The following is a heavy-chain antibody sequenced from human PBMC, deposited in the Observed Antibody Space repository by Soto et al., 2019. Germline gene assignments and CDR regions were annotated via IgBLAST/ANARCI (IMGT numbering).Heavy chain of an antibody. D-gene: IGHD6-13*01. CDR3: ATPGIAAAGGYYYYGMDV. J-gene: IGHJ6*02. CDR2: IYYSGST. CDR1: GGYISSSSYY. V-gene: IGHV4-39*01. Sequence: LVTLSVTWSVAGGYISSSSYYRGWIRQPPGKGLEWIGSIYYSGSTYYNPSLKSRVTISVDTSKNQFSLKLSSVTAADTAVYYCATPGIAAAGGYYYYGMDVWGQGTTVTVSS.